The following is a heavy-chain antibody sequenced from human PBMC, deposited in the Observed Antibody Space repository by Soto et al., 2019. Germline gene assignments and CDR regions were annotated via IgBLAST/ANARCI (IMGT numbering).Heavy chain of an antibody. CDR2: ISYDGSNK. CDR3: ARDGPNAGLDY. J-gene: IGHJ4*02. D-gene: IGHD1-1*01. CDR1: GFTFSSYA. Sequence: QVQLVESGGGVVQPGRSLRLSCAASGFTFSSYAMHWVRQAPGKGLEWVAVISYDGSNKYYADSVKGRFTISRDNSKNTLYLQMNSLRAEDTAVYYCARDGPNAGLDYWGQGTLVTVSS. V-gene: IGHV3-30-3*01.